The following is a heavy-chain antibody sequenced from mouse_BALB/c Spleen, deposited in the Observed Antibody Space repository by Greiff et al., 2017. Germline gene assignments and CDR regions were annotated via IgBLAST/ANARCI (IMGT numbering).Heavy chain of an antibody. CDR3: ARQLGGY. CDR2: ISNGGGST. D-gene: IGHD4-1*01. V-gene: IGHV5-12-2*01. CDR1: GFTFSSYT. J-gene: IGHJ2*01. Sequence: EVKLMESGGGLVQPGGSLKLSCAASGFTFSSYTMSWVRQTPEKRLEWVAYISNGGGSTYYPDTVKGRFTISRDNAKNTLYLQMSSLKSEDTAMYYCARQLGGYWGQGTTLTVSS.